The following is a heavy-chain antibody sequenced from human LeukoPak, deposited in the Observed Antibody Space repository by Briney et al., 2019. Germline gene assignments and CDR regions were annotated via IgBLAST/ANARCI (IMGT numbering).Heavy chain of an antibody. D-gene: IGHD6-19*01. J-gene: IGHJ5*02. CDR2: INPNSGGT. CDR1: GYTFTGYY. Sequence: GASVEVSCKASGYTFTGYYMHWVRQAPGQGLEWMGWINPNSGGTNYAQKFQGRVTMTRDTSISTAYMELSRLISDDTAVYYCAREVAVAGMSDSWFDPWGQGTLVTVSS. CDR3: AREVAVAGMSDSWFDP. V-gene: IGHV1-2*02.